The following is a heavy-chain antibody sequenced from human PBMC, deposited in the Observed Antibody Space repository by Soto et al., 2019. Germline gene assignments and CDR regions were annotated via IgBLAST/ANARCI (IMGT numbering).Heavy chain of an antibody. V-gene: IGHV1-69*13. Sequence: SVKVSCKASGGTFSSYAISWVRQAPGQGLEWMGGIIPIFGTANYAQKFQGRVTITADESTSTAYMELSSLRSEDTAVYYCARDLPPYCGGDCYSGYWGQGTLVTVSS. CDR1: GGTFSSYA. CDR2: IIPIFGTA. J-gene: IGHJ4*02. CDR3: ARDLPPYCGGDCYSGY. D-gene: IGHD2-21*02.